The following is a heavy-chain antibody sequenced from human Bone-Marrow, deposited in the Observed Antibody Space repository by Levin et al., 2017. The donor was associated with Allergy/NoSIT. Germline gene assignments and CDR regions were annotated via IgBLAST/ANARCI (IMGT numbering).Heavy chain of an antibody. V-gene: IGHV3-23*01. D-gene: IGHD3-10*01. CDR3: AKDRDFYGSGSLGN. CDR1: GFTFSSYA. J-gene: IGHJ4*02. Sequence: PGGSLRLSCAASGFTFSSYAMSWVRQAPGKGLEWVSGISGSGDSTYDGDSVKGRFTISRDNSKNTLYLQMNSLRAEDTAVYYCAKDRDFYGSGSLGNWGQGTLVTVSS. CDR2: ISGSGDST.